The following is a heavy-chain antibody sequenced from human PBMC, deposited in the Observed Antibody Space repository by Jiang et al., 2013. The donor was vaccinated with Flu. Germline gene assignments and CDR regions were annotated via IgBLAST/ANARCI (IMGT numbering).Heavy chain of an antibody. CDR2: IFPADSNT. V-gene: IGHV5-51*01. CDR3: AITYYDILTGYPFDY. D-gene: IGHD3-9*01. CDR1: GYTFTGYW. J-gene: IGHJ4*02. Sequence: GAEVKKPGESLKISCKASGYTFTGYWIGWVRQMPGKGLEWMGVIFPADSNTKYSPSFQGLVTISADKSITTAYLQWSSLQASDTAMYYCAITYYDILTGYPFDYWGQGTLVTVSS.